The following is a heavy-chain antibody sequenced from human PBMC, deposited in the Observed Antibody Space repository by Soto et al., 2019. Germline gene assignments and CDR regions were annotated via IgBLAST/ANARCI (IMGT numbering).Heavy chain of an antibody. J-gene: IGHJ5*02. CDR2: IWYDGSEK. V-gene: IGHV3-33*01. Sequence: QVQLVESGGGVVQPGRSLRLSCEGSGFTFRNHGMHWVRQPPGKGPEWLAVIWYDGSEKYYADSVKGRFTISRDNSKNTLYLQMRSLTVEDTAIYYCARWSNNKVVAPWGQGTRVTVS. CDR3: ARWSNNKVVAP. D-gene: IGHD1-1*01. CDR1: GFTFRNHG.